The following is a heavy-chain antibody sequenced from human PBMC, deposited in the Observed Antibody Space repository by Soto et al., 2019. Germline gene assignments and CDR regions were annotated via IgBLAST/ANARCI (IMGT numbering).Heavy chain of an antibody. CDR1: GGSMSGHMSY. CDR3: AREIIPLTTDWYFDL. D-gene: IGHD4-17*01. J-gene: IGHJ2*01. Sequence: QVQLQESGPGLVKPSETLSLTCTVSGGSMSGHMSYWSWIRQPPGKGLGWIGYIYESGSTYYNPSLKSRVTITVDTSKKQFSLRLNSVTAADTAVYYCAREIIPLTTDWYFDLWGRGTLVTVSS. CDR2: IYESGST. V-gene: IGHV4-30-4*01.